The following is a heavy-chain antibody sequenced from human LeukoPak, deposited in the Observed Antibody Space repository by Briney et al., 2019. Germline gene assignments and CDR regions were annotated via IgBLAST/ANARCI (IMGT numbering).Heavy chain of an antibody. J-gene: IGHJ4*02. V-gene: IGHV3-48*03. D-gene: IGHD2-8*01. Sequence: PGGSLRLSCAGSRFTVSNYEMNWVRQAPGKGLEWLAFIGPSGSPIYYADSVKGRFTISRDNAKNSLYLQMNSLRAEDTAVYYCATKVYGTTHFSDWGQGTLVTVFS. CDR3: ATKVYGTTHFSD. CDR2: IGPSGSPI. CDR1: RFTVSNYE.